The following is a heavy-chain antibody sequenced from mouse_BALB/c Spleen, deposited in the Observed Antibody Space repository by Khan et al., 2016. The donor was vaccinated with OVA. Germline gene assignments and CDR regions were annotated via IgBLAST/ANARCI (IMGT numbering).Heavy chain of an antibody. CDR2: INPSNGYT. Sequence: QVQLKQSGAELARPGASVKMSCKASGYTFTSYTIHWIKERPGQGLEWIGNINPSNGYTNYNQKFKDKATLTTDKSYTTAYLQLSSLTSDDSAVDNCVRDGAYHRNDGWVAYWGQGTLVTVSA. CDR3: VRDGAYHRNDGWVAY. V-gene: IGHV1-4*01. CDR1: GYTFTSYT. D-gene: IGHD2-14*01. J-gene: IGHJ3*01.